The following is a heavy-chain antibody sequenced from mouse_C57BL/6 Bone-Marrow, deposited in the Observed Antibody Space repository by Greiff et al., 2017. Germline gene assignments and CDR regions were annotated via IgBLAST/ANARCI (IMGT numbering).Heavy chain of an antibody. CDR2: IDPEDGDT. CDR1: GFNIKDYY. CDR3: TTYYYGSSLYYYAMDY. J-gene: IGHJ4*01. V-gene: IGHV14-1*01. D-gene: IGHD1-1*01. Sequence: VQLQQSGAELVRPGASVKLSCTASGFNIKDYYMHWVKQRPEQGLEWIGRIDPEDGDTEYAPKFKGKATMTADTSSNTAYLQRSSLTSEDTAVYYCTTYYYGSSLYYYAMDYWGQGTSVTVSS.